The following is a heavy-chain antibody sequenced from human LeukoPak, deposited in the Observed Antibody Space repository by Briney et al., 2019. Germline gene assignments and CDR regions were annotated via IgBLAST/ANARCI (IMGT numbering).Heavy chain of an antibody. CDR2: IGSGGYT. J-gene: IGHJ4*02. D-gene: IGHD6-19*01. V-gene: IGHV3-13*01. CDR3: VRQPDSGRYGFDH. Sequence: GGSLRLSCAASGFTFSSHAMSWVRQTTGKGLEWVSAIGSGGYTYYADSVRGRFTISREDAETSLSLQMNNLRAEDTAVYYCVRQPDSGRYGFDHWGQGTLVAVSS. CDR1: GFTFSSHA.